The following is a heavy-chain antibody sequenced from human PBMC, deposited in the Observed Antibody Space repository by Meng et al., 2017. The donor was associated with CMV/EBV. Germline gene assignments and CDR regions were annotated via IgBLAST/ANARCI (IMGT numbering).Heavy chain of an antibody. V-gene: IGHV1-2*02. CDR2: INPNSGGT. J-gene: IGHJ4*02. Sequence: ASVKVSCKASGYTFTGYYMHWVRQAPGQGLEWMGWINPNSGGTNYAQKFQGRVTMTRDTSISTAYMELSRLRSDDMAVYYCARDGVSIVGATTVDYWGQGTLVTVSS. CDR3: ARDGVSIVGATTVDY. D-gene: IGHD1-26*01. CDR1: GYTFTGYY.